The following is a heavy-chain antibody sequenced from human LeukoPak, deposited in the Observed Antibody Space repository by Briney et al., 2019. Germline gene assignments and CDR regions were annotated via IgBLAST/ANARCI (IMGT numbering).Heavy chain of an antibody. J-gene: IGHJ4*02. CDR1: GFTFSSYE. CDR2: ISHTGTTM. V-gene: IGHV3-48*03. D-gene: IGHD7-27*01. Sequence: GGSLRLSCAASGFTFSSYEMNWIRQAPGRGLEWVSYISHTGTTMYYADSVKGRFTLSRDNARNSLYLQMNSLRAEDTAVYYCARGHWGLDSWGQGTLVSVSS. CDR3: ARGHWGLDS.